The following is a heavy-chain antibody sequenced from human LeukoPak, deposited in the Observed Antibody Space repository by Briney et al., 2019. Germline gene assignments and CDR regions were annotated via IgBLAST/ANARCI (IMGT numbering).Heavy chain of an antibody. J-gene: IGHJ4*02. D-gene: IGHD1-26*01. Sequence: PSETLSLTCTVSGGSISSYYWSWIRQPPGKRRAWIGYIYYSGSTNYNPSLKSRVTISVDTSKNQFSLKLSSVTAADTAVYYCARQTSSGSYYFDYWGQGTLVTVSS. V-gene: IGHV4-59*08. CDR1: GGSISSYY. CDR3: ARQTSSGSYYFDY. CDR2: IYYSGST.